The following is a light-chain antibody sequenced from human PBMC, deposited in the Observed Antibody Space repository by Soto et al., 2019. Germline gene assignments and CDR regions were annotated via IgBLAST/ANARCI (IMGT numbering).Light chain of an antibody. J-gene: IGKJ5*01. CDR2: KVS. Sequence: DVVMTQSPLSLPVSLGQPASISCRSIRILVHSDGIAYLNWFHQRPGRSPRRLIYKVSNRDSGVPARFSGSGSGTDFTLKISRVEAEDVGIYYCMQGTHWPITFGHGTRLEIK. V-gene: IGKV2-30*02. CDR1: RILVHSDGIAY. CDR3: MQGTHWPIT.